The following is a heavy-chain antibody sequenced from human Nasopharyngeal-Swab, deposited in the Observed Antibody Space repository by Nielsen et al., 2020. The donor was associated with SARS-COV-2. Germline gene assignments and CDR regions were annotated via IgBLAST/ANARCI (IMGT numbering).Heavy chain of an antibody. CDR1: GFSLSNARMG. J-gene: IGHJ6*03. Sequence: SGPTLVKPTETLTLTCTVSGFSLSNARMGVSWIRQPPGKALEWLAHIFSNDEKSYSTSLKSRLTISKDTSKSQVVLTMTNMDPVDTATYHCARNGLLEWTGDFYYYYMDVWGKGTTVTVSS. D-gene: IGHD3-3*01. V-gene: IGHV2-26*01. CDR3: ARNGLLEWTGDFYYYYMDV. CDR2: IFSNDEK.